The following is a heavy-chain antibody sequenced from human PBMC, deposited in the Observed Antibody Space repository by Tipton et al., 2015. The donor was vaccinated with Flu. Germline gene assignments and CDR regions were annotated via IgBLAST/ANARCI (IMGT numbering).Heavy chain of an antibody. J-gene: IGHJ4*02. CDR2: IYTSGST. CDR1: GGSISSGSYY. D-gene: IGHD3-22*01. CDR3: ARVRSYYDSSGYYYAFDY. V-gene: IGHV4-61*02. Sequence: LSCTVSGGSISSGSYYWSWIRQPAGKGLEWIGRIYTSGSTNYNPSLKSRVTISVDTSKNQFSLKLSSVTAADTAVYYCARVRSYYDSSGYYYAFDYWGQRTLVTVSS.